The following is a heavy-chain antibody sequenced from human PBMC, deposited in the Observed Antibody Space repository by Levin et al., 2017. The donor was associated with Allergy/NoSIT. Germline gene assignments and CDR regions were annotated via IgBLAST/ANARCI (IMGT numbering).Heavy chain of an antibody. J-gene: IGHJ4*02. CDR1: GFTFSSYA. Sequence: SCAASGFTFSSYAMSWVRQAPGKGLEWVSAISGSGGSTYYADSVKGRFTISRDNSKNTLYLQMNSLRAEDTAVYYCAKVAGGAGNQLELPLDYWGQGTLVTVSS. CDR3: AKVAGGAGNQLELPLDY. D-gene: IGHD1-7*01. V-gene: IGHV3-23*01. CDR2: ISGSGGST.